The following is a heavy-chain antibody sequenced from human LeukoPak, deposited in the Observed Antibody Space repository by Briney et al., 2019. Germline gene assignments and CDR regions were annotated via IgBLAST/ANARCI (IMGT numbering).Heavy chain of an antibody. V-gene: IGHV4-59*12. CDR3: ARDRMITFGGPNYFDY. D-gene: IGHD3-16*01. CDR2: IYYSGST. Sequence: SETLSLTCTVSGGSISSYYWSWIRQPPGKGLEWIGYIYYSGSTNYNPSLKSRVTISVDTSKNQFSLKLTSVTAADTAVYYCARDRMITFGGPNYFDYWGQGTLVTVSS. J-gene: IGHJ4*02. CDR1: GGSISSYY.